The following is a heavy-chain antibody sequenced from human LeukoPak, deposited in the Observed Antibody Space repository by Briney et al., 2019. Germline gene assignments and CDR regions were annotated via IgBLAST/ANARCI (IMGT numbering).Heavy chain of an antibody. D-gene: IGHD4-11*01. CDR3: PRYSKASNFVG. V-gene: IGHV5-51*04. CDR2: IYPGDSDT. Sequence: GESLKISCKGPEYSFTSFRISGARQMPGKGLEWMGIIYPGDSDTRYSPSFQGQVTISTNEPISTAYRQWGRVKATYSAMYSCPRYSKASNFVGWGQGTLVTVSS. J-gene: IGHJ4*02. CDR1: EYSFTSFR.